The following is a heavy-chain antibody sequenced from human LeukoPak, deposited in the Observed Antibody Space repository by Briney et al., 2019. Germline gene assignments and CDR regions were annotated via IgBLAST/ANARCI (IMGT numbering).Heavy chain of an antibody. J-gene: IGHJ3*02. CDR2: FDPEDGET. Sequence: GPVKVSFKVSGYTLTELSMHWVRQAPGKGLEWMGRFDPEDGETIYAQKFQGRVTMTEDTSTDTAYMELSSLRSEDTAVYYCASLRGVAGTYDAFDIWGQGTMVTVSS. V-gene: IGHV1-24*01. CDR1: GYTLTELS. CDR3: ASLRGVAGTYDAFDI. D-gene: IGHD1-1*01.